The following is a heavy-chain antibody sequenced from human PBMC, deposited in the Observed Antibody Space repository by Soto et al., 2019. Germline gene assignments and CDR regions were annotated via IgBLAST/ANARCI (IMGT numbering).Heavy chain of an antibody. D-gene: IGHD2-15*01. CDR3: AKETYSGPLDY. Sequence: QVQLVESGGGVVQPGRSLRLSCAASGFTFSSYGMHWVRQAPDKGLEWVAVISYDGSDKYYADSVKGRFTISRDNSKNTLYLQMNGLRAEDTAVYYCAKETYSGPLDYWGQGTLVTVSS. J-gene: IGHJ4*02. CDR1: GFTFSSYG. CDR2: ISYDGSDK. V-gene: IGHV3-30*18.